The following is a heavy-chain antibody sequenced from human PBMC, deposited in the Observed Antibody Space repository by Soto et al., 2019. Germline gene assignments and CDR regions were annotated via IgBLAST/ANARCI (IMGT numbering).Heavy chain of an antibody. CDR2: IYPGDSDT. D-gene: IGHD6-13*01. CDR3: ARNRGNSWTDFDY. CDR1: GYSFTSYW. Sequence: GESLKISCKGSGYSFTSYWISWVRQMPGKGLEWMGIIYPGDSDTIYSPSFQGHVTISADRSINTAYLQWNSLKASDTAIYYCARNRGNSWTDFDYWGQGTLVTVSS. J-gene: IGHJ4*02. V-gene: IGHV5-51*01.